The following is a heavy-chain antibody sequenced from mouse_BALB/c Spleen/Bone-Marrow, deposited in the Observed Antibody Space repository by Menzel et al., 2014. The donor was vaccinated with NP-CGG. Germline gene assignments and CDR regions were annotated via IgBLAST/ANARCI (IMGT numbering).Heavy chain of an antibody. CDR3: ARLLLYNYAMDY. J-gene: IGHJ4*01. D-gene: IGHD1-3*01. Sequence: EVQLVESGPELVKPGASMKISCKASGYSFTGYTMNWVKQSHGKNLEWIGLINPYNGGTNYNQKFKDKDTLTVDRSSSTAYMELLSLTSEDSAVYYCARLLLYNYAMDYWGQGTSVTVSS. CDR1: GYSFTGYT. V-gene: IGHV1-25*01. CDR2: INPYNGGT.